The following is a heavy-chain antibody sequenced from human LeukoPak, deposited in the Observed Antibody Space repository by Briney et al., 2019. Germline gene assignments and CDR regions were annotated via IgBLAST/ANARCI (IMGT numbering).Heavy chain of an antibody. CDR2: ITSRSKYI. Sequence: PGGSLRLSCAASGFTVTTDHMSWVRQAPGKGLEWVSSITSRSKYIYYASSVKGRFTITRDNANNLLFLQMDSLRDEDTAVYYCARYVGPNIAVAGSDFWGQGTLVTVSS. J-gene: IGHJ4*02. D-gene: IGHD6-19*01. CDR1: GFTVTTDH. CDR3: ARYVGPNIAVAGSDF. V-gene: IGHV3-21*01.